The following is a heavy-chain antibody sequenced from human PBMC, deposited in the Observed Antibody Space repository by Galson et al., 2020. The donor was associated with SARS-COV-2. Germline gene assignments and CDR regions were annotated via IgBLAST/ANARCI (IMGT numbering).Heavy chain of an antibody. CDR1: YA. V-gene: IGHV3-9*01. CDR2: ISWNSGSI. D-gene: IGHD3-10*01. Sequence: YAMHWVRQAPGKGLEWVSGISWNSGSIGYADSVKGRFTISRDNAKNSLYLQMNSLRAEDTALYYCATFGEVGSYFDYWGQGTLVTVSS. J-gene: IGHJ4*02. CDR3: ATFGEVGSYFDY.